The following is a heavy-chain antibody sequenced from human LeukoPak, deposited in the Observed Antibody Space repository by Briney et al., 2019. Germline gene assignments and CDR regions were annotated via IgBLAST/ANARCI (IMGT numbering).Heavy chain of an antibody. V-gene: IGHV4-38-2*01. D-gene: IGHD1-26*01. CDR1: GCSISSGYY. J-gene: IGHJ4*02. CDR2: IYHSGTT. CDR3: ARVLGGSSPFDY. Sequence: SGTLSLTCAVSGCSISSGYYWGWIRQPPGKGLEWIGSIYHSGTTHYNPSLKSRVTISVDTSKNQFSLKLSSVTAADTAIYYCARVLGGSSPFDYWGQGTLVTVSS.